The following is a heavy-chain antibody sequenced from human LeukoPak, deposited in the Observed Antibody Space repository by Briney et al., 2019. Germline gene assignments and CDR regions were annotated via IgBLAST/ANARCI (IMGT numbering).Heavy chain of an antibody. V-gene: IGHV3-21*01. J-gene: IGHJ4*02. CDR2: ISSSSSYI. Sequence: KPGGSLRLSCAASGFTFSSYAMNWVRQAPGKGLEWVSSISSSSSYIYYADSVKGRFTISRDNAKNSLYLQMNSLRAEDTAVYYCARDFALFGPNWGQGTLVTVSS. D-gene: IGHD2-21*01. CDR3: ARDFALFGPN. CDR1: GFTFSSYA.